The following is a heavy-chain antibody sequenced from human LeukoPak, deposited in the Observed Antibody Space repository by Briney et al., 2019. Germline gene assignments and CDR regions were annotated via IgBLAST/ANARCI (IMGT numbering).Heavy chain of an antibody. CDR3: ARGFYDSVNYFNSLDL. V-gene: IGHV4-4*02. CDR2: IYHSGST. J-gene: IGHJ3*01. CDR1: GASISSGNW. D-gene: IGHD3-16*01. Sequence: NPSGTLSRTCAVSGASISSGNWWNWVRQPPGKGLEWIGEIYHSGSTNYNPSLKNRVTISVDKSKNQFSLTVISVTSPDTAVYFCARGFYDSVNYFNSLDLWGQGTLVTVSS.